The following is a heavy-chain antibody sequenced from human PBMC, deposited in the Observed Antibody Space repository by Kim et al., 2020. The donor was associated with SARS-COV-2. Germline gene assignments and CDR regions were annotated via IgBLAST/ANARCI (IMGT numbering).Heavy chain of an antibody. Sequence: GRFTISRDNAKHSLYLQMNSLRAEDTAVYYCARDQGYDILTGYYYYYGMDVWGQGTTVTVSS. V-gene: IGHV3-11*05. J-gene: IGHJ6*02. D-gene: IGHD3-9*01. CDR3: ARDQGYDILTGYYYYYGMDV.